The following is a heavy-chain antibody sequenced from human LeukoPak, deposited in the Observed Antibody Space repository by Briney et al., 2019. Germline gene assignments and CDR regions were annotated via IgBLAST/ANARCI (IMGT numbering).Heavy chain of an antibody. CDR1: GITLSNYG. J-gene: IGHJ6*03. CDR3: ARSGRGVDSFYFYMDV. V-gene: IGHV3-23*01. CDR2: SDSGGST. Sequence: TGGSLRLSCAVSGITLSNYGMSWVRQASGKGLEWVAGSDSGGSTNYADSVKGRFTISRDNPKNTLYLQMNSLRAEDTAVYYCARSGRGVDSFYFYMDVWGKGTTVTVSS. D-gene: IGHD3-10*01.